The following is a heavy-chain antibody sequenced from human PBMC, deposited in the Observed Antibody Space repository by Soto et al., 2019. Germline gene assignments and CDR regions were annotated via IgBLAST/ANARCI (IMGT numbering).Heavy chain of an antibody. Sequence: EVQLVESGGGLVKPGGSLRLSCVASGFTFSDNSMKWVRQAPGKGLEWVSSISSTSTYIFYADSLKGRFTISRDNAKNSLYLQMNSLRAEDTAVYYCARQREGREGDYWGQGTLVTVSS. CDR1: GFTFSDNS. CDR2: ISSTSTYI. J-gene: IGHJ4*02. CDR3: ARQREGREGDY. V-gene: IGHV3-21*01. D-gene: IGHD1-26*01.